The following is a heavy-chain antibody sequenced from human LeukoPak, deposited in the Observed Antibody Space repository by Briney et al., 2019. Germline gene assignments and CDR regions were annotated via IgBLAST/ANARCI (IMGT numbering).Heavy chain of an antibody. CDR1: GFTFRSYA. V-gene: IGHV3-23*01. CDR3: AKGKEGNYFEY. CDR2: VTGGGGTT. Sequence: GGSLRLSCAASGFTFRSYAMSWVRQAPGKGLEWVSTVTGGGGTTYYADSVKGRFTISRDNSKNTVYLQLNSLRADDTAVYYCAKGKEGNYFEYWGQGTLVTVSS. J-gene: IGHJ4*02. D-gene: IGHD3-10*01.